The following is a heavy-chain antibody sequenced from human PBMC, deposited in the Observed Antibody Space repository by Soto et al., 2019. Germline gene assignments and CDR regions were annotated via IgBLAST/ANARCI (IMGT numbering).Heavy chain of an antibody. CDR2: INHSGGT. D-gene: IGHD3-3*02. Sequence: QVQLQQWGAGLLKPSETLSLTCVVYGGSFSGYYWTWIRQAPGKGLEWIGEINHSGGTNYNSSLKSRVTISVDTSKTQFSLILYSVTAADTAVYYCAMDRQYYHFWSGYQNEGPSDMDGWGQRPTVTVSS. CDR1: GGSFSGYY. CDR3: AMDRQYYHFWSGYQNEGPSDMDG. J-gene: IGHJ6*02. V-gene: IGHV4-34*02.